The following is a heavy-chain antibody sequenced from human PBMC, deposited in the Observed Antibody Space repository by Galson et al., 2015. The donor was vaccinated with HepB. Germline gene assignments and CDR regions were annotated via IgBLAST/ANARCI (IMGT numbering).Heavy chain of an antibody. J-gene: IGHJ5*02. CDR3: ARTSVITDWFDP. V-gene: IGHV3-66*02. Sequence: SLRLSCAVSGFTVSSNYMSWVRQAPGKGLEWVSVIYSGGDTYYADSVKGRFTISRDNSKNTLYLQMNSLSAEDTAVFYCARTSVITDWFDPWGQGTLVTVSS. CDR2: IYSGGDT. CDR1: GFTVSSNY. D-gene: IGHD3-10*01.